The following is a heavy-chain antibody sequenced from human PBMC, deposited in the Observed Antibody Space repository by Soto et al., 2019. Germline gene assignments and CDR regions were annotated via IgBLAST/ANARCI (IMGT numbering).Heavy chain of an antibody. V-gene: IGHV1-8*01. J-gene: IGHJ4*02. CDR1: GYTFTSYD. D-gene: IGHD3-3*01. CDR3: ARPGAIFGVVIL. Sequence: QVQLVQSGAEVKKPGASVKVSCKASGYTFTSYDINWVRQATGQGLEWMGWMDPSSGDTGFAQRFQDRVSMTRNPSISTAYLELSSLRSEDTAVYYCARPGAIFGVVILWGQGTLVTVSS. CDR2: MDPSSGDT.